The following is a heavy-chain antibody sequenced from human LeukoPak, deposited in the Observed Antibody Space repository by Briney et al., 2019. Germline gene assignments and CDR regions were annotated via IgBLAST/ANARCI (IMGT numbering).Heavy chain of an antibody. CDR2: IYPGDSDT. D-gene: IGHD2-2*01. CDR3: ARPDNYCSSTSCYAGWFDP. Sequence: GESLKISCKGSGYSFTNYWIGWVRQMPGKGLEWMGIIYPGDSDTRYSPSSQGQVTISADKSISTAYLQWSSLKASDTAMYYCARPDNYCSSTSCYAGWFDPWGQGTLVTVSS. V-gene: IGHV5-51*01. J-gene: IGHJ5*02. CDR1: GYSFTNYW.